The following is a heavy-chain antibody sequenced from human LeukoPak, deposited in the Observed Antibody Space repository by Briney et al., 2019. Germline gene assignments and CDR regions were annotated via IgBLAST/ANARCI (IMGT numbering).Heavy chain of an antibody. CDR1: GFTFSSFT. CDR2: ISYDGANK. CDR3: ARDCTVDTAMANDGTDAFDI. J-gene: IGHJ3*02. D-gene: IGHD5-18*01. V-gene: IGHV3-30-3*01. Sequence: GGSLRLSCAASGFTFSSFTMHWVRQAPGKGLEWVAVISYDGANKYYADSVKGRFTISRDNAKNSLYLQMNSLRAEDTAVYYCARDCTVDTAMANDGTDAFDIWGQGTMVTVSS.